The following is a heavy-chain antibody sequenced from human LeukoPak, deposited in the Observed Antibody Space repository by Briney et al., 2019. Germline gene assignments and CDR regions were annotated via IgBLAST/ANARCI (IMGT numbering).Heavy chain of an antibody. J-gene: IGHJ4*02. Sequence: GASVKVSCKASGGTFSSYAISWVRQAPGQGLEWMGRIIPILGIANYAQKLQGRVTITADKSTSTAYMELSSLRSEDTAVYYCARLGGGSYSQPYYFDYWGQGTLVTVSS. D-gene: IGHD1-26*01. CDR1: GGTFSSYA. CDR2: IIPILGIA. V-gene: IGHV1-69*04. CDR3: ARLGGGSYSQPYYFDY.